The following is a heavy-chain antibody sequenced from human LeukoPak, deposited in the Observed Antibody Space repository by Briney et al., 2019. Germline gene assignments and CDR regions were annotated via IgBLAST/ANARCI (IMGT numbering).Heavy chain of an antibody. CDR2: IKQDGSEK. V-gene: IGHV3-7*01. Sequence: GGSLRLSCAASGFTFSSYAMSWVRQAPGKGLEWVANIKQDGSEKYYVDSVKGRFTISRDNAKNSLYLQMNSLRAEDTAVYYCARTLWFDPWGQGTLVTVSS. J-gene: IGHJ5*02. CDR1: GFTFSSYA. CDR3: ARTLWFDP.